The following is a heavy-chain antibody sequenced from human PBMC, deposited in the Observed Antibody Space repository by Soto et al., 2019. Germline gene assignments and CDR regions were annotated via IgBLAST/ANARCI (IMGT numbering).Heavy chain of an antibody. Sequence: SVKVSCKASGGTFSSYAISWVRQAPGQGLEWMGGIIPIFGTANYAQKFQGRVTITADKSTSTAYMELSSLRSEDTAVYYCARDSRSIAAAGSWWFDPWGQGTLVTVSS. CDR2: IIPIFGTA. D-gene: IGHD6-13*01. CDR3: ARDSRSIAAAGSWWFDP. V-gene: IGHV1-69*06. CDR1: GGTFSSYA. J-gene: IGHJ5*02.